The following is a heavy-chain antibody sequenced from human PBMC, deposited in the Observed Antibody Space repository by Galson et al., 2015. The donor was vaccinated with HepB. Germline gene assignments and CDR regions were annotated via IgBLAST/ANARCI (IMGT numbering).Heavy chain of an antibody. Sequence: SLRLSCAASGFTFSDYYMSWIRQAPGKGLEWVSYISSSSSYTNYADSVKGRFTISRDNAKNSLYLQMNSLRAEDTAVYYCARVSSSAPPDFDYWGQGTLVTVSS. D-gene: IGHD6-6*01. CDR3: ARVSSSAPPDFDY. CDR1: GFTFSDYY. CDR2: ISSSSSYT. V-gene: IGHV3-11*06. J-gene: IGHJ4*02.